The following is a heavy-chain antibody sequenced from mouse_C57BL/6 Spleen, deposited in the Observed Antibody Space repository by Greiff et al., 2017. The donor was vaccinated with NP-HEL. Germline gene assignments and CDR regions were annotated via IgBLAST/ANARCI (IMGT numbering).Heavy chain of an antibody. CDR3: ARSRVYYYYFDY. CDR2: INPSNGGT. J-gene: IGHJ2*01. Sequence: QVQLKQPGTELVKPGASVKLSCKASGYTFTSYWMHWVKQRPGQGLEWIGNINPSNGGTNYNEKFKSKATLTVDKSSSTAYMQLSSLTSEDSAVYYCARSRVYYYYFDYWGQGTTLTVSS. CDR1: GYTFTSYW. V-gene: IGHV1-53*01. D-gene: IGHD2-1*01.